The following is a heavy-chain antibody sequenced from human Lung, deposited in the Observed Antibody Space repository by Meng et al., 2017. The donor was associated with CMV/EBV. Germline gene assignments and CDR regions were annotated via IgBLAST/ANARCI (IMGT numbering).Heavy chain of an antibody. Sequence: EMYLEGAGCGLIGTGGSLRLFCAASGFTVPRYYMHWLRQAQGKGLEWVSVIYSSGRTYYADSVKGLFTISRDNSKNTVDLQMNTLRAEDTAIYYCVRGPLLGWFDPWGQGALVTVSS. CDR1: GFTVPRYY. CDR3: VRGPLLGWFDP. CDR2: IYSSGRT. J-gene: IGHJ5*02. V-gene: IGHV3-53*01.